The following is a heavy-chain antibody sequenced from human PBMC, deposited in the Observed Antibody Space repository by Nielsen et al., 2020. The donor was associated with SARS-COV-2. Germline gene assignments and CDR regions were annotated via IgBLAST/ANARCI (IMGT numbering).Heavy chain of an antibody. J-gene: IGHJ6*02. CDR1: RGTFSSYA. CDR2: IIPIFGTA. Sequence: SVKVSCKASRGTFSSYAISWVRQAPGQGLEWMGGIIPIFGTANYAQKFQGRVTITADKSTSTAYMELSSLRSEDTAVYYCAVGPSPYYYGMDVWGQGTTVTVSS. D-gene: IGHD1-26*01. CDR3: AVGPSPYYYGMDV. V-gene: IGHV1-69*06.